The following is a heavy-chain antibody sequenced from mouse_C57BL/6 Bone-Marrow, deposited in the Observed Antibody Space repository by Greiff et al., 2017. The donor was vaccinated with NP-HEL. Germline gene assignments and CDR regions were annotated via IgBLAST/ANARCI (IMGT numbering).Heavy chain of an antibody. CDR1: GYTFTSSG. CDR2: IYPRSGNT. Sequence: VQLQQSGAELARPGASVKLSCKASGYTFTSSGISWVKQRTGQGLEWIGEIYPRSGNTYYNEKFKGKATLTADKSSSTAYMGLRSLTSEDSAVYFCASTGTRAMDYWGQGTSVTVSS. CDR3: ASTGTRAMDY. D-gene: IGHD4-1*01. V-gene: IGHV1-81*01. J-gene: IGHJ4*01.